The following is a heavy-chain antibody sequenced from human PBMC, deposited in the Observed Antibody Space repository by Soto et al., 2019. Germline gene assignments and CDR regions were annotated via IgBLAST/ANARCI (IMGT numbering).Heavy chain of an antibody. CDR2: INPSGGST. Sequence: ASAKVSCKASGYTFTSYYMHWVRQPPGQGLEWMGIINPSGGSTSYAQKFQGRATMTRDTSTSTVYLELSRLRSEDTAVYYGAGAYASYGDRLVACTDQNDGFDVWGQGTMVTVSS. V-gene: IGHV1-46*01. D-gene: IGHD4-17*01. J-gene: IGHJ3*01. CDR3: AGAYASYGDRLVACTDQNDGFDV. CDR1: GYTFTSYY.